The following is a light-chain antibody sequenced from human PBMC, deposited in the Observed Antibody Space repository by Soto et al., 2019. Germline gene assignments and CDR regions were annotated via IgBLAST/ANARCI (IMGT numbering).Light chain of an antibody. CDR2: GVS. Sequence: EIVLTQSPGTLSLSPGERSTLSCRASHSITSSYLACYQQKPGQAPRLLIYGVSYRATGIPDRFSGSGSGTDFPLTISRLEPEDFAVYYCHQYGSSPSTFGQGTKVDI. V-gene: IGKV3-20*01. J-gene: IGKJ1*01. CDR1: HSITSSY. CDR3: HQYGSSPST.